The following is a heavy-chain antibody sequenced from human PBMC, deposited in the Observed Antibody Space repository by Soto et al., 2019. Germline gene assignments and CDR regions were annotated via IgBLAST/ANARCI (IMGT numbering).Heavy chain of an antibody. D-gene: IGHD6-19*01. CDR2: IIPNLGIA. J-gene: IGHJ4*02. Sequence: QVQLVQSGAEVKKPGSSVKVSCKASGGTFSSYTISWVRQAPGQGLEWMGRIIPNLGIANYAQKFQGRVKITADKSTITAYMELSSLKCEDTAVYYCARDAVLPLVGIAVGGGLDYWGQGTLVTVSS. V-gene: IGHV1-69*08. CDR3: ARDAVLPLVGIAVGGGLDY. CDR1: GGTFSSYT.